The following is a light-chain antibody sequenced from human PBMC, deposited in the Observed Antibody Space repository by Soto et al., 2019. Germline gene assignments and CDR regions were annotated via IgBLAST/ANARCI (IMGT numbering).Light chain of an antibody. CDR3: QTWDTGARVV. V-gene: IGLV4-69*01. CDR2: LSSDGRH. Sequence: QSVLTQSPSASASLGASVKLTCTLSSGHSSYAIAWHQQQPEKGPRYLMKLSSDGRHSKGDGIPDRFSGSSSGAERYLSISSLQSEDEADYYCQTWDTGARVVFGGGTQLTVL. CDR1: SGHSSYA. J-gene: IGLJ2*01.